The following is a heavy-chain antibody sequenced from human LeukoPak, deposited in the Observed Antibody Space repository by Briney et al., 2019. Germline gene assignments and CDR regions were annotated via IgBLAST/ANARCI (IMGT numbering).Heavy chain of an antibody. Sequence: GGSLRLSRAASGFSFSDNYMSWIRQAPGKGLEWVSYISNSGSYTNYPDSVKGRFTISRDNAKNSLYPQMNSLRDEDTAVYYCARARGAGPGGLFDYWGQGTLVTVSS. J-gene: IGHJ4*02. CDR2: ISNSGSYT. CDR3: ARARGAGPGGLFDY. V-gene: IGHV3-11*05. CDR1: GFSFSDNY. D-gene: IGHD6-19*01.